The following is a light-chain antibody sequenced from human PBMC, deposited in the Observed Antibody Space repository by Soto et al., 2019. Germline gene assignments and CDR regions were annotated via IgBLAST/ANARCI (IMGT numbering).Light chain of an antibody. CDR2: GNN. V-gene: IGLV1-40*01. J-gene: IGLJ2*01. Sequence: QSVLTQPPSVSGAPGQRVTISCTGNSSNIGAGYDVHWYQQLPVTAPKLLIYGNNHRPSGVPDRFSGSKSGTSASLAITGLQAEDEADYYCQSYDSSLSGSVVFGGGTQLTVL. CDR3: QSYDSSLSGSVV. CDR1: SSNIGAGYD.